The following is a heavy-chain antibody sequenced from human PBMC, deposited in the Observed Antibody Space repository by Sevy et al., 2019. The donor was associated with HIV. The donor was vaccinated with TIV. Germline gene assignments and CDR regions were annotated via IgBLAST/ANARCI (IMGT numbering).Heavy chain of an antibody. Sequence: ASVKVSCKASGYTFTSYGISWVRQAPGQGLEWMGWISAYNGNTNYAQKLQARATMTTDTSTSTAYMELRSLRSDDTAVYYCARDLRYIVVVVAATHPYFDYWGQGTLVTVSS. J-gene: IGHJ4*02. D-gene: IGHD2-15*01. V-gene: IGHV1-18*01. CDR2: ISAYNGNT. CDR3: ARDLRYIVVVVAATHPYFDY. CDR1: GYTFTSYG.